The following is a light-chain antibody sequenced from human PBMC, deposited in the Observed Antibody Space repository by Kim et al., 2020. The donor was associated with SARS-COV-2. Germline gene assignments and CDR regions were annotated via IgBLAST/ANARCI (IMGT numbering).Light chain of an antibody. CDR3: NSRDSSVNHLV. CDR1: SLRNYF. Sequence: SSELTQDPAVSVALGQTVRITCQGDSLRNYFASWYQQKPGQAPVLVFYGKTNRPSGIPDRFSGSSSGDTASLTITGAQAEDEADYYCNSRDSSVNHLVFGGGTQLTVL. CDR2: GKT. J-gene: IGLJ3*02. V-gene: IGLV3-19*01.